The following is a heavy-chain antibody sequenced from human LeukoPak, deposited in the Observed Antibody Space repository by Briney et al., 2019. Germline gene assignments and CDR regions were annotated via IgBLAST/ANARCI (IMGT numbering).Heavy chain of an antibody. V-gene: IGHV4-4*07. J-gene: IGHJ5*02. CDR1: GGSISSYY. Sequence: SETLSLTCTVSGGSISSYYWSWIRQPAGKGLEWIGRIYTSGSTNYNPSLKSRVTMSVDTSKNQFSLKLSSVTAADTAVYYCASSRGFGYSSGWYWWLDPWGQGTLVTVSS. CDR2: IYTSGST. D-gene: IGHD6-19*01. CDR3: ASSRGFGYSSGWYWWLDP.